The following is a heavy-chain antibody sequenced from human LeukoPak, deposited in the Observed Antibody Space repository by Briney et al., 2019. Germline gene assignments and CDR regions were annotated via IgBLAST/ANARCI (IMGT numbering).Heavy chain of an antibody. CDR3: ARTPGRVRGVIRLLGY. Sequence: ASVKVSCKASGYTFTGYYMHWVRQAPGQGLEWMGWINPNSGGTNYAQKFQGRVTMTRDTSIGTAYMELSRLRSDDTAVYYCARTPGRVRGVIRLLGYWGQGTLVTVSS. CDR1: GYTFTGYY. V-gene: IGHV1-2*02. J-gene: IGHJ4*02. D-gene: IGHD3-10*01. CDR2: INPNSGGT.